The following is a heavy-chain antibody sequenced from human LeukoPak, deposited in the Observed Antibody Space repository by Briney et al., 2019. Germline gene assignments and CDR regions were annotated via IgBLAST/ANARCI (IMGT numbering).Heavy chain of an antibody. D-gene: IGHD7-27*01. CDR1: GYSISNGYF. Sequence: SETLSLTCTVSGYSISNGYFWGWIRQPPGKGLECIGTIYHSGSIYYNPSLKGRVTISVDTSKNQFSLKLNSLTAADTAVYYCARAIRTGLGIGSFDGWGQGTLVAVSS. CDR3: ARAIRTGLGIGSFDG. J-gene: IGHJ4*02. CDR2: IYHSGSI. V-gene: IGHV4-38-2*02.